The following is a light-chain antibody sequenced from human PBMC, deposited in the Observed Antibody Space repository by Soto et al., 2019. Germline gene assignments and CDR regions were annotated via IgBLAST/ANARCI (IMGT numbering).Light chain of an antibody. CDR1: QSISSY. CDR3: QQSYSTET. Sequence: DIQMRQCPSSVCSSXGDRVTISFRASQSISSYLNWYQQKPGKAPKLLIYAASSLQSGVPSRFSGSGSGTDFTLTISSLQPEDFATYYCQQSYSTETFGQGTKVDTK. V-gene: IGKV1-39*01. J-gene: IGKJ1*01. CDR2: AAS.